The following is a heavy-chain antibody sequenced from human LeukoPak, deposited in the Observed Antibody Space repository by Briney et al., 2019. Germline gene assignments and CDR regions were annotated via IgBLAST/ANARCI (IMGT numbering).Heavy chain of an antibody. J-gene: IGHJ4*02. CDR1: GFTFSSYE. V-gene: IGHV3-23*01. Sequence: GGSLRLSCAASGFTFSSYEMNWVRQAPGKGLEWVSTISGSGGSTYYADSVKGRFTISRDNSKNTLYLQMNSLRAEDTAVYYCAKDGGGYDTSGYYYGDYWGQGTLVTVTS. CDR2: ISGSGGST. CDR3: AKDGGGYDTSGYYYGDY. D-gene: IGHD3-22*01.